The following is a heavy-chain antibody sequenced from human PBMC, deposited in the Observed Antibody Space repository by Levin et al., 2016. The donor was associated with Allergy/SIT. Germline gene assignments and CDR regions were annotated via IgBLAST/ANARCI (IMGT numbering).Heavy chain of an antibody. CDR3: ARIEGYSSSWAYFDY. V-gene: IGHV3-15*01. J-gene: IGHJ4*02. D-gene: IGHD6-13*01. Sequence: GESLKISCAASGFTFSNAWMSWVRQAPGKGLEWVGRIKSKTDGGTTDYAAPVKGRFTISRDDSKNTLYLQMNSLRAEDTAVYYCARIEGYSSSWAYFDYWGQGTLVTVSS. CDR1: GFTFSNAW. CDR2: IKSKTDGGTT.